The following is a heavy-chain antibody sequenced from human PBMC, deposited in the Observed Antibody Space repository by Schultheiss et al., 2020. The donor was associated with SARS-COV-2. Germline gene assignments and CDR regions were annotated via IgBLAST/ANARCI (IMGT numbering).Heavy chain of an antibody. CDR3: ARDGRYNWNPENAFDI. D-gene: IGHD1-1*01. J-gene: IGHJ3*02. CDR1: GGSISSYY. Sequence: SQTLSLTCTVSGGSISSYYWSWIRQPPGKGLEWIGYIYYSGSTYYNPSLKSRVTMSVDTSKNQFSLKLSSVTAADTAVYFCARDGRYNWNPENAFDIWGQGTMVTVSS. CDR2: IYYSGST. V-gene: IGHV4-59*01.